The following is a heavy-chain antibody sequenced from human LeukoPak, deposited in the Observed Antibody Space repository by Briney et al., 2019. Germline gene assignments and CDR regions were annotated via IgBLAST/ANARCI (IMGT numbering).Heavy chain of an antibody. J-gene: IGHJ5*02. CDR1: GFTFDDYA. CDR3: AKGLYGSGSENWFDP. D-gene: IGHD3-10*01. CDR2: ISWNSGSI. V-gene: IGHV3-9*01. Sequence: PGGSLRLSCAASGFTFDDYAMHWVRQAPGKGLEWVSGISWNSGSIGYADSVKGRFTISRDNAKNSLYLQMNSLRAEDTALYYCAKGLYGSGSENWFDPWGQGTLVTVSS.